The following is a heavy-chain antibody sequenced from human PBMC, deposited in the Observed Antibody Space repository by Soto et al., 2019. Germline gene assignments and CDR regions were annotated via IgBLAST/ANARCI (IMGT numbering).Heavy chain of an antibody. D-gene: IGHD6-25*01. CDR2: IYYSGTT. J-gene: IGHJ4*02. CDR3: ARSQRGRTAFTFDY. Sequence: SETLSLTCAVSGDSVSNDNYYWSWIRQPPGKGLEWIGYIYYSGTTNYNSYLKSRLSLSVDMSKSQFSLKLASVTAADTAVYFCARSQRGRTAFTFDYWGQGALVTVSS. CDR1: GDSVSNDNYY. V-gene: IGHV4-61*01.